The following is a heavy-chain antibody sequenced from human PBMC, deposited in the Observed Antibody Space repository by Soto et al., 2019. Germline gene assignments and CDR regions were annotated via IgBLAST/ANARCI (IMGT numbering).Heavy chain of an antibody. Sequence: QITLKESGPTVVKPTETLTLTCTFSGFSLTTSGVGVGWVRQSPGKAPEWLALIYWDDDKRYSTSLKSRLTITTDTSKNQVHLSMSNVVPADTATYYCAPRILRTVFGLVTTTAIYFDFWGQGTPVVVSS. CDR2: IYWDDDK. J-gene: IGHJ4*02. V-gene: IGHV2-5*02. D-gene: IGHD3-3*01. CDR1: GFSLTTSGVG. CDR3: APRILRTVFGLVTTTAIYFDF.